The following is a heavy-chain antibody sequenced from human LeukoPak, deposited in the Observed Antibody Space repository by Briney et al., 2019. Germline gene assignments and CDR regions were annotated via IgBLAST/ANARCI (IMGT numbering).Heavy chain of an antibody. CDR2: FDPEDGET. CDR1: GYTLTELS. D-gene: IGHD1-26*01. CDR3: ATPQRYSGSYFYYYYGMDV. V-gene: IGHV1-24*01. Sequence: GASVKVSCKVSGYTLTELSMHWVRQAPGRGLEWMGGFDPEDGETIYAQKFQGRVTMTEDTSTDTAYMELCSLRSEDTAVYYCATPQRYSGSYFYYYYGMDVWGQGTTVTVSS. J-gene: IGHJ6*02.